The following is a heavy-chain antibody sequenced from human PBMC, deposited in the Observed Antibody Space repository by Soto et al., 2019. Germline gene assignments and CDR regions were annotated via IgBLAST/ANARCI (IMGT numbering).Heavy chain of an antibody. V-gene: IGHV4-31*03. CDR1: GGSNSSGGYY. Sequence: TSETLSLTCTVSGGSNSSGGYYWSWIRQHPGKGLEWIGYIYYSGSTYYNPSLKSRVTISVDTSKNQFSLKLSSVTAADTAVYYCARAVVRGVKFDYWGQGTLVTVSS. CDR3: ARAVVRGVKFDY. J-gene: IGHJ4*02. D-gene: IGHD3-10*01. CDR2: IYYSGST.